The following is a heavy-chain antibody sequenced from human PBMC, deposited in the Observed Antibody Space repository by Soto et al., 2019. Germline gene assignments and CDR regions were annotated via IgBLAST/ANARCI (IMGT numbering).Heavy chain of an antibody. CDR1: GGSISSGDYY. V-gene: IGHV4-30-4*01. J-gene: IGHJ5*02. D-gene: IGHD2-2*02. Sequence: PSETLSLTCTVSGGSISSGDYYWSWIRQPPGKGLEWIGYIYYSGSTYYNPSLKSRVTISVDTSKNQFSLKLSSVTAADTAVYHCARSLPAAILEHNWFDPWGQGTLVTVSS. CDR3: ARSLPAAILEHNWFDP. CDR2: IYYSGST.